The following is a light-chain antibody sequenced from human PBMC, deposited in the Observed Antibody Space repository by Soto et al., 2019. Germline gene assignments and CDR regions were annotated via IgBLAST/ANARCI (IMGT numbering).Light chain of an antibody. Sequence: EIVLTQSPGTLSLSPGERATLSCRASQIVGSSFLAWYQQRPGQAPRLLIYGAFNRATGIPDRVSGSGSGRDFTLTITRLEPEDSAVYYCQQYGNSPWTFGQGTKVDIK. J-gene: IGKJ1*01. CDR3: QQYGNSPWT. CDR1: QIVGSSF. V-gene: IGKV3-20*01. CDR2: GAF.